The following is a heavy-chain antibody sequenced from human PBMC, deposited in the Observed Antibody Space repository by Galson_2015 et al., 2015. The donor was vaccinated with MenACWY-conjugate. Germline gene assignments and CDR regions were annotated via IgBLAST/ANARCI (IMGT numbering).Heavy chain of an antibody. J-gene: IGHJ6*03. V-gene: IGHV3-15*01. D-gene: IGHD2-21*01. CDR2: IKSQTDGGKT. Sequence: LRLSCAGSASTFSNAYMRWVRQAPGKGLEWVGRIKSQTDGGKTDYAAPVKGRFTISRDDSKNTLYLQMNSLKIEDTAVYYCTTHKPDSWGGLLFHFYMDVWGKGTTVTVSS. CDR3: TTHKPDSWGGLLFHFYMDV. CDR1: ASTFSNAY.